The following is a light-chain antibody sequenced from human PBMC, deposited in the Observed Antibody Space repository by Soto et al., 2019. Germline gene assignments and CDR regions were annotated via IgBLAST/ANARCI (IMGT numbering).Light chain of an antibody. Sequence: DIVMTQSPLSLPVTPGEPASISCSSDQSLLYSNGYNYLDWYLQKPGQSPQLLIYLGSNRASGVPDRFSGSGSGTDFTLKISRVEAEDVGVYYCMQALQVPHTFGQGTKLEIK. J-gene: IGKJ2*01. V-gene: IGKV2-28*01. CDR3: MQALQVPHT. CDR1: QSLLYSNGYNY. CDR2: LGS.